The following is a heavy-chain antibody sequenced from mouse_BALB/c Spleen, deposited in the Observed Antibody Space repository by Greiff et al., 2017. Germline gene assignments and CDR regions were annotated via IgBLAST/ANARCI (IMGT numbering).Heavy chain of an antibody. D-gene: IGHD1-1*01. J-gene: IGHJ2*01. Sequence: QVQLQQSAAELARPGASVKMSCKASGYTFTSYTMHWVNQRPGQGLEWIGYINPSSGYTEYNQKFKDKTTLTADKSSSTAYMQLSSLTSEDSAVYYCARKGIYYGSSFDYWGQGTTLTVSS. CDR2: INPSSGYT. CDR1: GYTFTSYT. CDR3: ARKGIYYGSSFDY. V-gene: IGHV1-4*02.